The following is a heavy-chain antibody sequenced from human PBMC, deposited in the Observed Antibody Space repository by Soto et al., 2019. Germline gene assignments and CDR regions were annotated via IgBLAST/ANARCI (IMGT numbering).Heavy chain of an antibody. CDR3: AKDLGYCTNGVCYREGYFDY. J-gene: IGHJ4*02. CDR1: GFTFSSYA. V-gene: IGHV3-23*01. D-gene: IGHD2-8*01. Sequence: EVQLLESGGGLVQPGGSLRLSCAASGFTFSSYAMSWVRQAPGKGLEWVSAISGSGGSTYYADSVKGRFTISRDNSKNTLYLQMNSLRAEDTAVYYCAKDLGYCTNGVCYREGYFDYWGQGTLVTVSS. CDR2: ISGSGGST.